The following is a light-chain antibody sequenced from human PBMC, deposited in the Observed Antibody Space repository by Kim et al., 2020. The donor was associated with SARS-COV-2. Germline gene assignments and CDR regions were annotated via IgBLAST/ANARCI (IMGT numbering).Light chain of an antibody. CDR2: DKD. V-gene: IGLV3-19*01. J-gene: IGLJ3*02. CDR1: SLRTYY. CDR3: NPRDSSGNLNWV. Sequence: SSELTQDPAVSVALGQTVRITCQGDSLRTYYASWYQQKPGQAPLLVIYDKDSRPSGITERFSGSSSGNTASLTITGAQAEDEADYYCNPRDSSGNLNWVF.